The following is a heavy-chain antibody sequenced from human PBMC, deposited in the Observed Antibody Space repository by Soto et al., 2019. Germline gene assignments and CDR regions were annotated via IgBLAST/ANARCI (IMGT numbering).Heavy chain of an antibody. J-gene: IGHJ4*02. CDR2: ISYDGTNK. V-gene: IGHV3-30*18. CDR3: AKASSSGYYSSLDN. CDR1: GFTFSGYG. D-gene: IGHD3-22*01. Sequence: PGGSLRLSCTASGFTFSGYGMHWVRQAPGKGLEWVAVISYDGTNKNYADSVKGRFTVSRDNSQNTLYLQMNSLRGEETAVYFCAKASSSGYYSSLDNWGQGTLVTV.